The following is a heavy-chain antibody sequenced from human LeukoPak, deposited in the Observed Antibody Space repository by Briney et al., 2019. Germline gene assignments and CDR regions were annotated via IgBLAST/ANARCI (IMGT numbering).Heavy chain of an antibody. CDR3: ARRRYYDGSGYLE. Sequence: SETLSLTCSVSGDSISRSDSYWDWIRQPPGKGLEWIGTIYYSGRTYYSPSLNSRVTMSVDTSSNQFSLNLRSVAAADTAFYYCARRRYYDGSGYLEWGQGTLLSVSS. J-gene: IGHJ1*01. CDR2: IYYSGRT. V-gene: IGHV4-39*01. D-gene: IGHD3-22*01. CDR1: GDSISRSDSY.